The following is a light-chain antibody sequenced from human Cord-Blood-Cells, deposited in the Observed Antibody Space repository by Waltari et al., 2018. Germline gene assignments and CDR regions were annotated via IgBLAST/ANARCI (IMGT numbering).Light chain of an antibody. CDR3: SSYTSSSTWV. V-gene: IGLV2-14*03. CDR1: SSDVGGYNY. J-gene: IGLJ3*02. Sequence: QSALTQPASVSGSPGQSLTFSCTGTSSDVGGYNYVPWYEQHPGKAPKLMIYDVSNRPSGVSNRFSGSKSGNTASLTISGLQAEDEADYYCSSYTSSSTWVFGGGTKLTVL. CDR2: DVS.